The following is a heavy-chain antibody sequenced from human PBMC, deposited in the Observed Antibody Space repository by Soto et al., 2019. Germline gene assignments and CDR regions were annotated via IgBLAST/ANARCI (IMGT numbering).Heavy chain of an antibody. V-gene: IGHV3-48*01. CDR3: AREPYCSGGSCYSFSREYYYYMDV. CDR2: ISSGSTTI. CDR1: GFTFSTYS. Sequence: EVQLVESGGDLVQPGGSLRLSCAASGFTFSTYSMNWVRLAPGKGLEWISYISSGSTTIYYADSVRGRSTISRDNAKNSLYLQMNSLRAEDTAVYYCAREPYCSGGSCYSFSREYYYYMDVWGKGTTVTVSS. J-gene: IGHJ6*03. D-gene: IGHD2-15*01.